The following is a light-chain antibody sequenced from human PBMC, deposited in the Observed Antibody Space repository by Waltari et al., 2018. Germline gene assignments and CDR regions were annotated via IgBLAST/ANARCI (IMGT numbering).Light chain of an antibody. CDR1: NIGRKS. CDR3: QVWESSSDSYV. Sequence: SYVLTQPPSVSVAPGKTARITCGGNNIGRKSVHWYQEKPGQARVLVVYEDSDRPSGIPVRFSGSNSGNAATLTISGVEAGDEADYYCQVWESSSDSYVFGTGTKVTVL. CDR2: EDS. V-gene: IGLV3-21*03. J-gene: IGLJ1*01.